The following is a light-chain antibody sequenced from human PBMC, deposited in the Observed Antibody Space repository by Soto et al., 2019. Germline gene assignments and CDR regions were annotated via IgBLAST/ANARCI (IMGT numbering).Light chain of an antibody. V-gene: IGKV1-5*01. CDR1: QSISSW. Sequence: DIQMTQSPSTLSASVGDRVTITCRASQSISSWLAWYQQKPGKAPKLLIYDASSLESGVPSRFSGSGSGTEFTLTISSLQPDDFATYYCQQYNSYPWTFGHGTKLEIK. J-gene: IGKJ1*01. CDR2: DAS. CDR3: QQYNSYPWT.